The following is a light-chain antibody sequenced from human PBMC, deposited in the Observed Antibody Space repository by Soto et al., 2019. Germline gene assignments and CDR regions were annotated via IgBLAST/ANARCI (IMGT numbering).Light chain of an antibody. V-gene: IGLV1-40*01. CDR1: SSNIGAGYD. CDR3: QSYDSSDVV. J-gene: IGLJ2*01. Sequence: VLTQPPSVSGAPGQRVTISCTGSSSNIGAGYDVHWYQQLPGTAPKLLIYGNSNRPSGVPDRFSGSKSGTSASLAITGLQAEDEADYYCQSYDSSDVVFGGGTKLTVL. CDR2: GNS.